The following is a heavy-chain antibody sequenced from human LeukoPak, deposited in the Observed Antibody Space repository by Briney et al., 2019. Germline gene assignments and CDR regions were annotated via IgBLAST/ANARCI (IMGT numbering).Heavy chain of an antibody. J-gene: IGHJ4*02. CDR1: GGSFSGYY. CDR2: INHSGST. D-gene: IGHD1-26*01. CDR3: ARKRGSYVFDY. V-gene: IGHV4-34*01. Sequence: SETLSLTCAVYGGSFSGYYWSWIRQPPGKGLEWIGEINHSGSTNYNPSLKSRVTISVDTSKNQFSLKLSSVTAADTAEYYCARKRGSYVFDYWGQGTLVTVSS.